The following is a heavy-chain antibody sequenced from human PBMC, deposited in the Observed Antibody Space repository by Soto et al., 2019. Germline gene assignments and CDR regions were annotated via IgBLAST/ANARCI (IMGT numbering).Heavy chain of an antibody. Sequence: QMQLQESGPGLVKPSQTLSLICSVSGGSISRPGYYWAWIRQHPARGLEWIGSISYSGNSNHNPSLQSRLILSVHTSQNRFSLRLNSVTAADTAVYYCARLRRDGSGFPDLWGQGARVTVSS. J-gene: IGHJ5*02. V-gene: IGHV4-31*03. CDR3: ARLRRDGSGFPDL. CDR1: GGSISRPGYY. D-gene: IGHD3-22*01. CDR2: ISYSGNS.